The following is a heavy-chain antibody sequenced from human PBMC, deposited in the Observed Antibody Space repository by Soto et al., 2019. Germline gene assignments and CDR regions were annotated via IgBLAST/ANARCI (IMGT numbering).Heavy chain of an antibody. CDR1: GLTFSNAW. V-gene: IGHV3-15*01. CDR3: TTAHPRGPDY. D-gene: IGHD5-12*01. CDR2: IKSKTDGGTI. Sequence: EVQLVESGGGLVKPGESLRLSCAASGLTFSNAWMNWVRQAPGKGLEWVGQIKSKTDGGTIFYPAPVKGRFIISREDSTNTLYLQMNSLKTEDTAVYYCTTAHPRGPDYWGQGTLVTVSS. J-gene: IGHJ4*02.